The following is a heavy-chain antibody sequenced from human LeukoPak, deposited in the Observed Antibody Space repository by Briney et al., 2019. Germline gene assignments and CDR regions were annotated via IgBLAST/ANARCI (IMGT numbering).Heavy chain of an antibody. CDR2: ISDSGNT. D-gene: IGHD1-26*01. CDR3: ARGAGAADF. J-gene: IGHJ4*02. V-gene: IGHV4-4*02. Sequence: PSETLSLTCAVSGGSSSSISWWSWGRQPPGKGLEWIGEISDSGNTNYNPSLKSRVSMSADKSKNQISLKLSSATAADTAVYYCARGAGAADFWGQGALVTVSS. CDR1: GGSSSSISW.